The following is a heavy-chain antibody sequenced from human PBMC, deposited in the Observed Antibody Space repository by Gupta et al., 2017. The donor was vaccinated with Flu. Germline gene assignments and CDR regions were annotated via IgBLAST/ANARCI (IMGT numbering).Heavy chain of an antibody. V-gene: IGHV4-34*01. J-gene: IGHJ6*04. CDR3: ARGAWYPVGDV. Sequence: QVQLQQWGAGLLKPSETLSLTCAVYGGSFSGYYWSWIRQPPGKGLEWIGEINHSGRTNYNPSLKSRVTISVDTSKNQFSLKLSSVTAADTAVYYCARGAWYPVGDVWGKGTTVTVSS. CDR1: GGSFSGYY. CDR2: INHSGRT. D-gene: IGHD2-15*01.